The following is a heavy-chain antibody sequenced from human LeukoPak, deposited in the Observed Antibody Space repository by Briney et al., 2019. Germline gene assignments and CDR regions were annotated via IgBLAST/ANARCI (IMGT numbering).Heavy chain of an antibody. J-gene: IGHJ6*03. Sequence: ASVKVSCKASGYTFTGYYMHWVRQAPGQGLEWMGWINAGNGNTKYSQEFQDRVTITRDTSASTAYMEVSSLRSEDMAVYYCARARYETRIWPKSRYDYYHYMDVWGKGTTVTVSS. V-gene: IGHV1-3*03. D-gene: IGHD3-3*01. CDR2: INAGNGNT. CDR3: ARARYETRIWPKSRYDYYHYMDV. CDR1: GYTFTGYY.